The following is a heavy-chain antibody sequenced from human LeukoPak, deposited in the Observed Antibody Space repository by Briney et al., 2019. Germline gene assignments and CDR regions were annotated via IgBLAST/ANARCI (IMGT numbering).Heavy chain of an antibody. CDR3: ARVRKYSGYYSWYFDL. J-gene: IGHJ2*01. CDR2: IGTAGDT. V-gene: IGHV3-13*01. D-gene: IGHD5-12*01. Sequence: GGSLRLSCTASGFTFSSYDMHWVRQATGKGLEWVSAIGTAGDTYYPGSVKGRFTISIENAKNSLYLQMNSLRAGDTAVYYCARVRKYSGYYSWYFDLWGRGTLVTVSS. CDR1: GFTFSSYD.